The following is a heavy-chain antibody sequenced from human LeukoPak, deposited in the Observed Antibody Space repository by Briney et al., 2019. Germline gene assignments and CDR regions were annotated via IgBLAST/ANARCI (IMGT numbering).Heavy chain of an antibody. CDR2: INSDGSST. CDR3: ARGLGGSNWDNVFDI. CDR1: GFTFSSYW. J-gene: IGHJ3*02. V-gene: IGHV3-74*01. Sequence: GGSLRLSCAASGFTFSSYWMHWVRQAPGKGLVWVSRINSDGSSTSYADSVKGRFTISRDNAKNSLYLQMNSLRVEDTAVYYCARGLGGSNWDNVFDIWGQGTMVTVS. D-gene: IGHD6-13*01.